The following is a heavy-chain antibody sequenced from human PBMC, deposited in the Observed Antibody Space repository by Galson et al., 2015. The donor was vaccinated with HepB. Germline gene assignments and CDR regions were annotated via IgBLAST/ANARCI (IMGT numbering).Heavy chain of an antibody. D-gene: IGHD3-22*01. CDR3: ATAERDYYDSSGLAY. J-gene: IGHJ4*02. Sequence: VKVSCKVSGYTFTDYYMHWVQQAPGKGLEWMGLVDPEDGETIYAEKFQGRVTITADTSTDTAYMELSSLRSEDTAVYYCATAERDYYDSSGLAYWGQGTLVTVSS. V-gene: IGHV1-69-2*01. CDR1: GYTFTDYY. CDR2: VDPEDGET.